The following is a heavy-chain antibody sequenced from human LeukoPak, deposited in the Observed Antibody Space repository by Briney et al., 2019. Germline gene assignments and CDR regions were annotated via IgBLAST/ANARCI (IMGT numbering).Heavy chain of an antibody. Sequence: GASLQISCKGSGYSFTSYWIGWVRPLPGKGLEGMGIIYPGDSDTRYSPSFQGQVTISADKSISTAYLQWSSLKASDTAMYYCARLVRGVIIYQKNWFDPWGQGTLVTVSS. D-gene: IGHD3-10*01. J-gene: IGHJ5*02. CDR3: ARLVRGVIIYQKNWFDP. CDR2: IYPGDSDT. CDR1: GYSFTSYW. V-gene: IGHV5-51*01.